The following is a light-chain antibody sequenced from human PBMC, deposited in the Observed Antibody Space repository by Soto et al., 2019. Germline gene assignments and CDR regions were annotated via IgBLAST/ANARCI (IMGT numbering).Light chain of an antibody. V-gene: IGKV3-11*01. CDR1: QSVTTY. J-gene: IGKJ2*01. CDR3: QQRSTWPYT. Sequence: EIVLTQSPATLSFYPRERATLPCRASQSVTTYLAWYQQKPGQAPRLLIYDASNRATGIPARFSGSGSGTDFTLTISSLEPEDFAVYYCQQRSTWPYTFGQGTKLEIQ. CDR2: DAS.